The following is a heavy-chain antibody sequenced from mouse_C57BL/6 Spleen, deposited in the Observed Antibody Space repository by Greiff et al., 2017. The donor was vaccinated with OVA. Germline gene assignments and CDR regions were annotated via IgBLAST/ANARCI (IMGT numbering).Heavy chain of an antibody. V-gene: IGHV5-15*01. CDR2: ISNLAYSI. J-gene: IGHJ4*01. CDR3: ARQGDYYGSSYAMDY. Sequence: EVHLVESGGGLVQPGGSLKLSCAASGFTFSDYGMAWVRQAPRKGPEWVAFISNLAYSIYYADTVTGRFTISRENAKNTLYLEMSSLRSEDTAMYYCARQGDYYGSSYAMDYWGQGTSVTVSS. CDR1: GFTFSDYG. D-gene: IGHD1-1*01.